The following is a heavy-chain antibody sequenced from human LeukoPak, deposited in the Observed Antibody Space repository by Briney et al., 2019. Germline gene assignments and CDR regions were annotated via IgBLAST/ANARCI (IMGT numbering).Heavy chain of an antibody. J-gene: IGHJ4*02. V-gene: IGHV1-69*04. D-gene: IGHD3-16*01. CDR3: ARDQFGGVIGY. CDR1: GGTFSSYA. CDR2: IIPILGIA. Sequence: GASVKVSCKASGGTFSSYAISWVRQAPGQGLEWMGRIIPILGIANYAQKFQGRVTITADESTSTAYMELSSLRSEDTAVYYCARDQFGGVIGYWGQGTLVTVSS.